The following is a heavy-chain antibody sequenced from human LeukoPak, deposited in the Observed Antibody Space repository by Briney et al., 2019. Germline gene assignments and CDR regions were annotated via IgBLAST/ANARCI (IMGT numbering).Heavy chain of an antibody. CDR3: ARGGRYYYMDV. CDR2: ISTSGSVI. CDR1: GFTFSSYS. V-gene: IGHV3-48*04. Sequence: GGSLRLSCAASGFTFSSYSMNWVRQAPGKGLEGVSYISTSGSVIFYADSVKGRFTISRDNAKNSLYLQLNSLRAEDTAVYYCARGGRYYYMDVWGKGTTVTISS. J-gene: IGHJ6*03. D-gene: IGHD2-15*01.